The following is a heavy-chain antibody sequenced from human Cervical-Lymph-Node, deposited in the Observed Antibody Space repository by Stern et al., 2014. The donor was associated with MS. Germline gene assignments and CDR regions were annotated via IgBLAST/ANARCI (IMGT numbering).Heavy chain of an antibody. Sequence: QLVQSGAEVNKPRSSVKVSCKASGGTISNYIIGWVRQAPGQGLEWIGGIIPMFGIANYEEKFQDRVTITADESTSTAYMDLSSLRSEDTAVYYCARATSDYIWGTYRFLDSWGQGTLVIVSS. J-gene: IGHJ4*02. D-gene: IGHD3-16*02. CDR2: IIPMFGIA. V-gene: IGHV1-69*01. CDR3: ARATSDYIWGTYRFLDS. CDR1: GGTISNYI.